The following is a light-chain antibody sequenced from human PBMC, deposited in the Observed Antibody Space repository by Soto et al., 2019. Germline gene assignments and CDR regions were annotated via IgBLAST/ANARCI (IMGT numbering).Light chain of an antibody. J-gene: IGKJ4*01. Sequence: DIVLTQSPGTLSLSPGERATLSCRASQSVSSNYLAWYQQKPGQAPRLLIYGASSRATGIPDRFSGSGSGTDFTLTISRLEPEDFAVYFCKQYLRSQLTFGGGTKVDIK. CDR2: GAS. V-gene: IGKV3-20*01. CDR3: KQYLRSQLT. CDR1: QSVSSNY.